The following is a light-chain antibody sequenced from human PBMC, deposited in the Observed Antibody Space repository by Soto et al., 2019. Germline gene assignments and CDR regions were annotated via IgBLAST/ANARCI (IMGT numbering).Light chain of an antibody. CDR3: QQYNTWPPRYT. J-gene: IGKJ2*01. V-gene: IGKV3-15*01. Sequence: EIVMTQSPATLSVSPGERATLSCRASQSVSSNLAWYQQKPGQAPRLLIYGASTRATGIPARFSGSGSGTEFTLTISSLQSEDFAVYYCQQYNTWPPRYTFGQGTNLEI. CDR1: QSVSSN. CDR2: GAS.